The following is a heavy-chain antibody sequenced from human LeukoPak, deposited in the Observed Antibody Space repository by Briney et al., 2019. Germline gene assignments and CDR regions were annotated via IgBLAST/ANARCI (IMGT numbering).Heavy chain of an antibody. CDR2: IYTSGST. V-gene: IGHV4-61*02. CDR3: ARDAVDEGAAAGAPY. D-gene: IGHD6-13*01. Sequence: SETLSLTCTVSGGSISSGSYYWSWIRQPAGKGLEWIGRIYTSGSTNYNPSLKSRVTISVDTSKNQFSLKLSSVTAADTAVYYCARDAVDEGAAAGAPYWGQGTLVTVSS. CDR1: GGSISSGSYY. J-gene: IGHJ4*02.